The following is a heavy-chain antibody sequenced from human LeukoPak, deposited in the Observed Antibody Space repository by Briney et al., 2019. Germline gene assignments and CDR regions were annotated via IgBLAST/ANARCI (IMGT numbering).Heavy chain of an antibody. V-gene: IGHV4-39*07. D-gene: IGHD3-22*01. CDR1: GGSISSSSYY. Sequence: PSETLSLTCTVSGGSISSSSYYWGWIRQPPGKGLEWIGSIYYSGSTYYNPSLKSRVTISVDTSKNQFSLKLSSVTAADTAVYYCAKYYYDSSGYWNFDYWGQGTLVTVSS. CDR2: IYYSGST. CDR3: AKYYYDSSGYWNFDY. J-gene: IGHJ4*02.